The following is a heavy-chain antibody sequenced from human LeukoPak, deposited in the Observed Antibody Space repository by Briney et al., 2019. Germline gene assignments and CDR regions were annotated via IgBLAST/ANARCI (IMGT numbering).Heavy chain of an antibody. CDR3: ARDSSGYQLGHYFDY. D-gene: IGHD3-22*01. Sequence: SGGSLRLSCAASGFTFSSYAMSWVRQAPGKGLEWVSGTSGSNTYYADSVKGRFTISRDNSKNTLYLRMNSLRAEDTAVYYCARDSSGYQLGHYFDYWGQGTLVTVSS. CDR2: TSGSNT. J-gene: IGHJ4*02. V-gene: IGHV3-23*01. CDR1: GFTFSSYA.